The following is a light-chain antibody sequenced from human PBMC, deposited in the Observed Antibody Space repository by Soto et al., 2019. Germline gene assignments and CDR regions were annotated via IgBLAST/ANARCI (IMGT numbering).Light chain of an antibody. CDR1: QSIGTW. Sequence: DIQITQSPSTLSASVGYRVTITCRSSQSIGTWLAWYQQKPGKAPKLLISKASSLQIGVPSRFSGSGSGTEFTLTISSLQPDDVATYSCQQYVSYPLTFGGGTKVDIK. J-gene: IGKJ4*01. V-gene: IGKV1-5*03. CDR2: KAS. CDR3: QQYVSYPLT.